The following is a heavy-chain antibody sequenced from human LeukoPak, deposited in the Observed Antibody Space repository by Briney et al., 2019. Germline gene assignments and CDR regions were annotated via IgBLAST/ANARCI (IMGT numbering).Heavy chain of an antibody. CDR1: GFTFTRSA. D-gene: IGHD3-9*01. CDR3: ARDFDWGPDY. J-gene: IGHJ4*02. V-gene: IGHV1-2*02. Sequence: GTSVKVSCKTSGFTFTRSAMQWVRQAPGQGLEWMGWINGKRGDTNYAQKFQDRVTMTRDTSISTFYIQLSSLTADDTAVYYCARDFDWGPDYWGQGTLVTVSS. CDR2: INGKRGDT.